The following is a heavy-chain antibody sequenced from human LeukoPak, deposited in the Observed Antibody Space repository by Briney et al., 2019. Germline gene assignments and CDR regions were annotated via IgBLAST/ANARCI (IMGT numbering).Heavy chain of an antibody. D-gene: IGHD3-10*01. CDR2: ISGSGGST. CDR1: GFTFSSYA. V-gene: IGHV3-23*01. CDR3: AKDYYYGSGSCHDY. J-gene: IGHJ4*02. Sequence: GGSLRLSCAASGFTFSSYAMSWVRQAPGKWLEWVSAISGSGGSTYYADSVKGRFTIARDNSKNTLYLQMNSLRAEDTAVYYCAKDYYYGSGSCHDYWGQGTLVTVSS.